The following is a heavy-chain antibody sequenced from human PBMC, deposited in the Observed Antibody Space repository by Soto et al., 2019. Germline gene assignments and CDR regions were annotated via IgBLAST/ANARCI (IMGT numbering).Heavy chain of an antibody. V-gene: IGHV3-74*01. CDR1: GFTFSSYW. J-gene: IGHJ3*02. CDR3: ASGIVVVGYAFDI. D-gene: IGHD2-15*01. CDR2: INSDGSST. Sequence: GGSLRLSCAASGFTFSSYWMHWVRQAPGKGLVWVSRINSDGSSTGYADSVKGRFTISRDNAKNTLYLQMNSLRAEDTAVYYCASGIVVVGYAFDIWGQGTMVTV.